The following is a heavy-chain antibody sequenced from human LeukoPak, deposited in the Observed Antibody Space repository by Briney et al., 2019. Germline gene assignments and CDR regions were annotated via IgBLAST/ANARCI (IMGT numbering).Heavy chain of an antibody. Sequence: GGCLRLSRAASGFTFSTYWMSWVREAPGKGLEWGANMSQDGGEINYVESLRGRFTISRDNAKNSLSLQINGLRAEDRAVYYCARGVSGREKYFDYWGQGTLVTVSS. J-gene: IGHJ4*02. CDR1: GFTFSTYW. CDR2: MSQDGGEI. D-gene: IGHD6-19*01. V-gene: IGHV3-7*01. CDR3: ARGVSGREKYFDY.